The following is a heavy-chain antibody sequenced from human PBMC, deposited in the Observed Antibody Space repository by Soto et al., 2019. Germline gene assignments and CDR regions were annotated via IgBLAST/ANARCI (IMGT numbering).Heavy chain of an antibody. CDR2: ISSSSSYI. Sequence: PGESLKISCAASGFTFSSYSMNWVRQAPGKGLEWVSSISSSSSYIYYADSVKGRFTISRDNAKNSLYLQMNSLRAEDTAVYYCAGGLLWFGEPLIDYWGQGTLVTVSS. D-gene: IGHD3-10*01. J-gene: IGHJ4*02. CDR1: GFTFSSYS. CDR3: AGGLLWFGEPLIDY. V-gene: IGHV3-21*01.